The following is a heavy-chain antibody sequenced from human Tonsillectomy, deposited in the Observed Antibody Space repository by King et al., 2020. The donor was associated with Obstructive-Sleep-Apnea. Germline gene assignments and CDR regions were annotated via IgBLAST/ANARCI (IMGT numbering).Heavy chain of an antibody. CDR2: IFSGGSP. Sequence: VQLVESGGALVQPGGSLRLSCAASGFNVRTNYRSWVLQAPGKGLEWVSVIFSGGSPYYADSVKGRFTISRDNSKNTIYLQMNSLRAEDTAVYYCAVPAAGTPSPTLGLDYWGQGTLVTVSS. D-gene: IGHD6-13*01. CDR3: AVPAAGTPSPTLGLDY. CDR1: GFNVRTNY. V-gene: IGHV3-66*01. J-gene: IGHJ4*02.